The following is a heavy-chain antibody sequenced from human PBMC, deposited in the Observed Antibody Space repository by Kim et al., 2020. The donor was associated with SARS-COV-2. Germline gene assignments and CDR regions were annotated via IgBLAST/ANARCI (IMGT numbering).Heavy chain of an antibody. Sequence: TPPHKSRVPLSVDTSKNQFSLKLSSVTAADTAVYYCARDRGSSWYNWFDPWGQGTLVTVSS. V-gene: IGHV4-59*01. J-gene: IGHJ5*02. CDR3: ARDRGSSWYNWFDP. D-gene: IGHD6-13*01.